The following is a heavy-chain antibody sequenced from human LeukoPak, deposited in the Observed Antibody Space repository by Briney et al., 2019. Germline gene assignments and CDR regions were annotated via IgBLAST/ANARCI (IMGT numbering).Heavy chain of an antibody. V-gene: IGHV1-2*02. D-gene: IGHD6-19*01. Sequence: VASVKVSCKASGYTFTGYYMHWVRQAPGQGLEWMGWINPNSGGTNYAQKFQGRATMTRDTSISTAYVELSRLRSDDTAVYYCVRSGGGWYGNFDYWGQGTLVTVSS. CDR3: VRSGGGWYGNFDY. J-gene: IGHJ4*02. CDR1: GYTFTGYY. CDR2: INPNSGGT.